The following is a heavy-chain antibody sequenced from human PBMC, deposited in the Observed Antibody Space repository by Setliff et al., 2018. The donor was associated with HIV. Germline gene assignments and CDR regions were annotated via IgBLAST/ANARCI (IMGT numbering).Heavy chain of an antibody. CDR2: IFYSGST. CDR1: GGSISSHY. Sequence: PSETLSLTCTVSGGSISSHYWSWTRQPPGKGLEWIGGIFYSGSTNYNPSLKSRVTISVDTSKNQFSLKLNSVTAADTAVYYCARDSGIAVAGRLGYWGQGTLVTVSS. J-gene: IGHJ4*02. V-gene: IGHV4-59*11. CDR3: ARDSGIAVAGRLGY. D-gene: IGHD6-19*01.